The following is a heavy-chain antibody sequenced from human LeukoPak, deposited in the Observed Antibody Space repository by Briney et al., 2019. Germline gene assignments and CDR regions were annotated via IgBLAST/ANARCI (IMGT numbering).Heavy chain of an antibody. CDR1: GFTFRSYW. D-gene: IGHD3-3*01. CDR2: INSDGSTT. J-gene: IGHJ4*02. V-gene: IGHV3-74*01. CDR3: ARAPYFDFWSGYPPDY. Sequence: GGSLRLSCAASGFTFRSYWMHWVRQAPGKGLVWVSRINSDGSTTNYADSVKGRFTISRDNAKNTLYLQMNSLRAEDTAVYYCARAPYFDFWSGYPPDYWGQGTLVTVSS.